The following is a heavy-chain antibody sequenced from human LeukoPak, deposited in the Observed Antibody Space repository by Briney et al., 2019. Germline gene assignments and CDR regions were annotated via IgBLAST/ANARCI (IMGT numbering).Heavy chain of an antibody. Sequence: PGGSLRLSCSASGFTFSSHAMHWVRQAPGKGLEYVSAISSNGGKTYYADSVKGRFTISRDNSKNTLYLQMKSLRVEDTAVYYCVADFKSGYDTFDSWGQGTLVTVSS. CDR1: GFTFSSHA. CDR2: ISSNGGKT. CDR3: VADFKSGYDTFDS. V-gene: IGHV3-64D*09. D-gene: IGHD5-12*01. J-gene: IGHJ4*02.